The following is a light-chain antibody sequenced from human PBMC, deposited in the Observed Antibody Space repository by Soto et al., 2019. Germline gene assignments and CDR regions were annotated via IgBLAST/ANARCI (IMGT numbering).Light chain of an antibody. V-gene: IGKV1-5*03. CDR2: KAS. J-gene: IGKJ1*01. CDR3: QDSSDWPTWT. Sequence: DLQMTQSLSSLSSSVGSRVPITCLAIQTISSWLAWYQQKPGKATKLLIYKASTLKSGAPSMFSGRGSGTEFTLTISSLQSEDLAVYYCQDSSDWPTWTLGPGT. CDR1: QTISSW.